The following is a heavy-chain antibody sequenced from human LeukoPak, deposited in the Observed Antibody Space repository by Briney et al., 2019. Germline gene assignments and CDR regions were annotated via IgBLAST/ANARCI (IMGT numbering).Heavy chain of an antibody. V-gene: IGHV3-74*01. D-gene: IGHD5-12*01. Sequence: GGSLRLSCAASGFTFSSYWVHWVRHAPGKGLVWVSRIKTDGSRTHYADFAQGRFTISRDNAKNTLYLQMNSLRAEDTAVYYCARDGYEFRAFDIWGQGTMVTVSP. J-gene: IGHJ3*02. CDR2: IKTDGSRT. CDR3: ARDGYEFRAFDI. CDR1: GFTFSSYW.